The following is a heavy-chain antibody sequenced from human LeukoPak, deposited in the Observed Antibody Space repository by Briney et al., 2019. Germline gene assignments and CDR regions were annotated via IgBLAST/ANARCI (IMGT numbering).Heavy chain of an antibody. CDR2: IRDDGRSK. CDR1: GFAVSGFG. Sequence: PGGSLRLSCGASGFAVSGFGMHWVRQAPGKGPEWVAFIRDDGRSKYYADFVKGRFTIARDTSKNTLSLQMNSLRTEDTAVYYCANIVGTAGSPLWGQGTRVTVPS. J-gene: IGHJ4*02. V-gene: IGHV3-30*02. CDR3: ANIVGTAGSPL. D-gene: IGHD1-26*01.